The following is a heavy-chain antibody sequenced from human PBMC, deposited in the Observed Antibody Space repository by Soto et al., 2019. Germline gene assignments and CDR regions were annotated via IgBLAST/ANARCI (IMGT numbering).Heavy chain of an antibody. V-gene: IGHV4-4*02. CDR2: IYHSGST. CDR3: ASLPYYDFWSGYQPRNYYYCMDV. CDR1: GGSISSSNW. J-gene: IGHJ6*02. D-gene: IGHD3-3*01. Sequence: SETLSLTCAVSGGSISSSNWWSWVRQPPGKGLEWIGEIYHSGSTNYNPSLKSRVTISVDKSKNQFSLKLSSVTAADTAVYYCASLPYYDFWSGYQPRNYYYCMDVWGQGPTVTVSS.